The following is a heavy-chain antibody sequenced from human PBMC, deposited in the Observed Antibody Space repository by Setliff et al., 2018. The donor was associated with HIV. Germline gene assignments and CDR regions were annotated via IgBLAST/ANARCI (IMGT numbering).Heavy chain of an antibody. D-gene: IGHD2-2*01. CDR2: INAGNGNT. J-gene: IGHJ6*02. CDR1: GYTFTGYA. CDR3: ARDGEYQVLHYYYSGMDV. V-gene: IGHV1-3*01. Sequence: ASVKVSCKASGYTFTGYAMHWVRQAPGQRLEWMGWINAGNGNTIYAQRLQGRVTMTTDTSTSTAYMDLRSLRSDDTAVYFCARDGEYQVLHYYYSGMDVWGQGTTVTVSS.